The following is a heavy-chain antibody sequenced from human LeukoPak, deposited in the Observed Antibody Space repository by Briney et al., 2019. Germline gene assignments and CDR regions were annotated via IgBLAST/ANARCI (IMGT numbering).Heavy chain of an antibody. CDR1: GGSISSGGYS. D-gene: IGHD6-13*01. CDR2: IYHSGST. CDR3: ATLPEQQLVADY. J-gene: IGHJ4*02. Sequence: PSQTLSLTCAVSGGSISSGGYSWSWIRQPPGKGLEWIGYIYHSGSTYYNPSLKSRVTISVDRSKNQFSLKLSSVTAADTAVYYCATLPEQQLVADYWGQGTLVTVSS. V-gene: IGHV4-30-2*01.